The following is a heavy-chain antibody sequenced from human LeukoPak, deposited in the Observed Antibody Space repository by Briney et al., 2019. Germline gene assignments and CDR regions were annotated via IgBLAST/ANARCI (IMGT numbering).Heavy chain of an antibody. D-gene: IGHD4/OR15-4a*01. CDR1: GFTFSTSG. CDR2: IHYDGSIK. V-gene: IGHV3-30*02. Sequence: SGGSLRLSWAASGFTFSTSGLLWVRPAPDQGRVWVSYIHYDGSIKYYADSVKGRFTISRDNSKNTLYLQMDSLRSEDTAVYYCSKEGVRCCHDDYWGRGTLVTVSS. CDR3: SKEGVRCCHDDY. J-gene: IGHJ4*02.